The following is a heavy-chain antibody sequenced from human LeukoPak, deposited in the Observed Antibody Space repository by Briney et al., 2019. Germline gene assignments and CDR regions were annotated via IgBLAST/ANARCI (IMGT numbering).Heavy chain of an antibody. CDR3: ARPPYSSGLGGNWFDP. Sequence: SETLSHTCAVYGGSFSGYYWSWIRQPPGKGLEWIGEINHSGSTNYNPSLKSRVTISVDTSKNQFSLKLSSVTAADTAVYYCARPPYSSGLGGNWFDPWGQGTLVTVSS. J-gene: IGHJ5*02. V-gene: IGHV4-34*01. CDR1: GGSFSGYY. CDR2: INHSGST. D-gene: IGHD6-19*01.